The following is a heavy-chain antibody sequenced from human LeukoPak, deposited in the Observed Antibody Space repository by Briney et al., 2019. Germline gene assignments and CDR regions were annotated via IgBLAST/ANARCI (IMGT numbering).Heavy chain of an antibody. CDR3: ARGFTVTPDY. V-gene: IGHV3-21*01. CDR2: ISSSSSYI. J-gene: IGHJ4*02. Sequence: PGGSLRLSCAASGFTFSSYSMNWVRQAPGKGLEWVSSISSSSSYIYYADSAKGRFTISRDNAKNSLYLQMNSLRAEDTAVYYCARGFTVTPDYWGQGTLVTVSS. D-gene: IGHD4-17*01. CDR1: GFTFSSYS.